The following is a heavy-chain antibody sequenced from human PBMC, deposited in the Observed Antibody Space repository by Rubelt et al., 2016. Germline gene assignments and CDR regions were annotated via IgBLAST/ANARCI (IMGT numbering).Heavy chain of an antibody. CDR3: ARSLTTRFYYLDV. J-gene: IGHJ6*03. V-gene: IGHV4-31*03. CDR2: IYYSGST. D-gene: IGHD4-11*01. CDR1: GGSISSGGYY. Sequence: QVQLQESGPGLVKPSQTLSLTCTVSGGSISSGGYYWSWIRQHPGKGLEWIGYIYYSGSTYYNPSLKSRVTRSVGTSKNQFSLKLSSVTAADTAVYYCARSLTTRFYYLDVWGKGTTVTVSS.